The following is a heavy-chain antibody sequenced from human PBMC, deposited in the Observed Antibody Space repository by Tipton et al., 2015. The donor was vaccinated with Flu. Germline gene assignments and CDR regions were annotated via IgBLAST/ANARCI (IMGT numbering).Heavy chain of an antibody. D-gene: IGHD3-9*01. CDR2: IYYSGST. CDR1: GGSISSGGYY. CDR3: ARARTDILTGANWFDP. J-gene: IGHJ5*02. V-gene: IGHV4-31*03. Sequence: TLSLTCTVSGGSISSGGYYWSWIRQHPGKGLEWIGYIYYSGSTYYNPSLKSRVTISVDTSKNQFSLKLSSVTAADTAVYCCARARTDILTGANWFDPWGQGTLVTVSS.